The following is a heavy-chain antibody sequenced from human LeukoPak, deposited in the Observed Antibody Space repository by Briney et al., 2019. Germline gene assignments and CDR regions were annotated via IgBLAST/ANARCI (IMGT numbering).Heavy chain of an antibody. V-gene: IGHV3-23*01. Sequence: PGGSLRLSCAASGFTFSSYAMSWVRQAPGKGLEWVSAISGSGGSTYYADSVKGRFTISRDNSKNTLYLQMNSLRAEDTAVYYCARHPHYYGSGSYYRRSGYYFDYWGQGTLVTVSS. J-gene: IGHJ4*02. CDR1: GFTFSSYA. CDR2: ISGSGGST. CDR3: ARHPHYYGSGSYYRRSGYYFDY. D-gene: IGHD3-10*01.